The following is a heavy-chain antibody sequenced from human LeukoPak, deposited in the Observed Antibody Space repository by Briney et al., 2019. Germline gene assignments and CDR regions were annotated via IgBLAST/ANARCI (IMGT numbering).Heavy chain of an antibody. CDR2: IYYSGST. J-gene: IGHJ4*02. V-gene: IGHV4-59*01. D-gene: IGHD6-19*01. CDR1: GGSISSYY. CDR3: ARSVAGTHSDY. Sequence: SETLSLTCTVSGGSISSYYWSWIRQPPGKGLEWIGYIYYSGSTNYNPSLKSRVTIPVDTSKNQFSLKLSSVTAADTAVYYCARSVAGTHSDYWGQGTLVTVSS.